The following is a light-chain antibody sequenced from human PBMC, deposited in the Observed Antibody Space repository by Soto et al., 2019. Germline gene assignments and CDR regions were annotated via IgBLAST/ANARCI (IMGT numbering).Light chain of an antibody. J-gene: IGLJ3*02. V-gene: IGLV2-8*01. CDR1: SSDVGGYNY. CDR3: SSYAASNNFYFV. CDR2: EVT. Sequence: QSALTQPPSASGSPGLSVTISCTGTSSDVGGYNYVSWYQQYPGRAPKLMIYEVTKRPSGVPDCFSGSKSGNTASLTVSGLQAEDEADYYCSSYAASNNFYFVFGGGTKLTVL.